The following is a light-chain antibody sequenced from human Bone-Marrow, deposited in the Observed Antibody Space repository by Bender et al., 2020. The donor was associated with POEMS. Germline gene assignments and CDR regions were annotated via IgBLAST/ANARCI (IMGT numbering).Light chain of an antibody. CDR1: SSDVGAYNY. Sequence: QSALTQPASVSGSPGQSITISCTGSSSDVGAYNYVSWYQHYPGKAPKLMIFDVTKRPSGVPDRFPGSKSSNTDSLSISGFQAEDEGDYDCTSNADSINNFVVFGGGTKLTVL. J-gene: IGLJ2*01. CDR3: TSNADSINNFVV. CDR2: DVT. V-gene: IGLV2-14*03.